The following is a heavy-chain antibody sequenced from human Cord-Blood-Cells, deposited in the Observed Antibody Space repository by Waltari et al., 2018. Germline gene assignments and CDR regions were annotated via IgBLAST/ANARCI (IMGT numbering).Heavy chain of an antibody. J-gene: IGHJ3*02. CDR3: ARGGGAARDDAFDI. CDR1: GGSFSGYY. CDR2: INHRGST. D-gene: IGHD6-25*01. Sequence: QAQLQQWGAGLLKPSETLSLTCAVYGGSFSGYYWSWIRQPPGKGLEWIGEINHRGSTYYNPSLKNRGTRSVDTSKNQFSLKLSSVTAADTAVYYCARGGGAARDDAFDIWGQGTMVTVSS. V-gene: IGHV4-34*01.